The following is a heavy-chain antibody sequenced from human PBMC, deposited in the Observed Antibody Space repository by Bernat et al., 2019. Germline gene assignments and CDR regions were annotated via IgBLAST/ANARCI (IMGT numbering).Heavy chain of an antibody. D-gene: IGHD2-2*01. CDR1: GFTFSSYW. V-gene: IGHV3-7*03. CDR2: IKQDGSEK. Sequence: EVQLVESGGGLVQPGGSLRLSCAASGFTFSSYWMSWVRQAPGKGLEWVANIKQDGSEKYYVDSVKGRFTISRDNAKNSLYLQMNSLRAEDTAVYYCAKGRVVVVPAAMSYYYMDVWGKGTTVTVSS. CDR3: AKGRVVVVPAAMSYYYMDV. J-gene: IGHJ6*03.